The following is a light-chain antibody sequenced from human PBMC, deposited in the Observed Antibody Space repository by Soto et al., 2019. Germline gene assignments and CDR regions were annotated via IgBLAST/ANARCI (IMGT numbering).Light chain of an antibody. CDR2: EVS. V-gene: IGLV2-8*01. J-gene: IGLJ2*01. CDR3: SSYAGSNHPGV. CDR1: SSDVGGYNY. Sequence: QSVLTQPPSASGSPGQSVTISCTGTSSDVGGYNYVSWYQQHPGKAPKLLIYEVSKRPSGVPDRFSGSKSGNTASLTVSGLQAEDEADYYCSSYAGSNHPGVFGGGTKLTVL.